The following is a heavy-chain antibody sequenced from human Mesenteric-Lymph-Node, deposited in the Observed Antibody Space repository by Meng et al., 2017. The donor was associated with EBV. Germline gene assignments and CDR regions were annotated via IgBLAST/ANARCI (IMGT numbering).Heavy chain of an antibody. CDR3: AAGGVRGEFDY. D-gene: IGHD3-10*01. CDR1: GGSISGTNW. Sequence: QVQLQESGPGLEKPSGXXXLTCTVSGGSISGTNWWSWVRQAPGKGLEWIAEISESGNINYNPSLKSRVTTSVDTPKNQFFLKLNSVTAADTAVYYCAAGGVRGEFDYWGQGTLVTVSS. V-gene: IGHV4-4*02. J-gene: IGHJ4*02. CDR2: ISESGNI.